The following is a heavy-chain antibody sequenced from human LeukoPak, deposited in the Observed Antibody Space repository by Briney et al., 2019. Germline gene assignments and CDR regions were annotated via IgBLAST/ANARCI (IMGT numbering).Heavy chain of an antibody. V-gene: IGHV1-46*01. CDR1: GYTFTSNY. CDR2: INPSGGST. Sequence: ASVKVSCKASGYTFTSNYMRWVRQAPGQGLEWMGIINPSGGSTSYAQNFQGRVTMTRDMSTSTVYMELSSLRSEDTAVYYCARDPTGAIYDSSGYYFDYWGQGTLVTVSS. J-gene: IGHJ4*02. D-gene: IGHD3-22*01. CDR3: ARDPTGAIYDSSGYYFDY.